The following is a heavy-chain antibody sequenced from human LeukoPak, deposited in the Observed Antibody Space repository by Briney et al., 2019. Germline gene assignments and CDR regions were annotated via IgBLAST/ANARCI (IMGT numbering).Heavy chain of an antibody. V-gene: IGHV3-11*06. J-gene: IGHJ4*02. CDR2: ISSSSSYT. D-gene: IGHD6-6*01. CDR1: GFTFSDYY. Sequence: GGSLRLSCAASGFTFSDYYMSWIRQAPGKGLEWVSYISSSSSYTNYADSVKGRFTISRDNAKNSLYLQMHSLRAEDPAVYYCARDRFSEYSSSSHYFDYWGQGTLVTVSS. CDR3: ARDRFSEYSSSSHYFDY.